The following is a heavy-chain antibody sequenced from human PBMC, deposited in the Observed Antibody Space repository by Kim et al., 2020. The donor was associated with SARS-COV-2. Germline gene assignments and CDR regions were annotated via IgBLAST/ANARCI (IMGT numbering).Heavy chain of an antibody. D-gene: IGHD5-18*01. Sequence: GGSLRLSCAASGFTFSSYGMHWVRQAPGKGLEWVAVISYDGSNKYYADSVKGRFTISRDNSKNTLYLQMNSLRAEDTDVYYCAKDQGYSYGYVLSWGQGTLVTVSS. CDR3: AKDQGYSYGYVLS. J-gene: IGHJ5*02. CDR1: GFTFSSYG. V-gene: IGHV3-30*18. CDR2: ISYDGSNK.